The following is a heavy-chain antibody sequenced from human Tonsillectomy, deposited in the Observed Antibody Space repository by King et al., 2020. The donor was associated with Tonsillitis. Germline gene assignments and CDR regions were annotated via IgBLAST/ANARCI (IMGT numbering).Heavy chain of an antibody. J-gene: IGHJ6*02. D-gene: IGHD1-20*01. V-gene: IGHV1-24*01. CDR2: FDPEDGET. CDR1: GYTLTELS. Sequence: QGQLVQSGAEVKKPGASVKVSCKVSGYTLTELSMHWVRQAPGKGLEWMGGFDPEDGETIYAQKFQGRVTMTEDTSTDTAYMELSSLRSEDRAVYYCATVTGTTSLLYYYYGMDVWGQGTTVTVSS. CDR3: ATVTGTTSLLYYYYGMDV.